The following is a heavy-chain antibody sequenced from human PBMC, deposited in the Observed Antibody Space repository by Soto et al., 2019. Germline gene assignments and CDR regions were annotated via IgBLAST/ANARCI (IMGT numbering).Heavy chain of an antibody. CDR1: GFTFSSYA. CDR2: ISGSGGST. V-gene: IGHV3-23*01. D-gene: IGHD3-3*01. CDR3: AKDPRVVRDAIDI. J-gene: IGHJ3*02. Sequence: GGSLRLSCAASGFTFSSYAMSWVRQAPGKGLEWVSAISGSGGSTYYANSVKGRFTISRDNSKNTLYLQMNSLRAEDTAVYYCAKDPRVVRDAIDISGQATMVTVSS.